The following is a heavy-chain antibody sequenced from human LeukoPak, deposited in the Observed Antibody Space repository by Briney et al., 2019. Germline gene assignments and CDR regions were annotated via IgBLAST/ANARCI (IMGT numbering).Heavy chain of an antibody. Sequence: NSSETLSLTCTVSGGSISSSSYYWGWTRQPPGKGLEWIGSIYYSGSTYYSPSLKSRVTISVDTSKNQFSLKLSSVTAADTAVYYCARHVRVVGAPLGYWGQGTLVTVSS. V-gene: IGHV4-39*01. CDR1: GGSISSSSYY. CDR2: IYYSGST. J-gene: IGHJ4*02. CDR3: ARHVRVVGAPLGY. D-gene: IGHD1-26*01.